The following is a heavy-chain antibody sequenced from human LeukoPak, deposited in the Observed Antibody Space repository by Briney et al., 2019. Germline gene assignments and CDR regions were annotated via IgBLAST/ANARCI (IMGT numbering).Heavy chain of an antibody. Sequence: SETLSLTCAVYGGSFSGYYWSWIRQPPGKGLEWIGEINHSGSTNYNPSLKSRVIISVDTSKNQFSLKLSSVTAADTAVYYCAREAYYDILTGYDYWGQGTLVTVSS. CDR3: AREAYYDILTGYDY. CDR1: GGSFSGYY. V-gene: IGHV4-34*01. CDR2: INHSGST. J-gene: IGHJ4*02. D-gene: IGHD3-9*01.